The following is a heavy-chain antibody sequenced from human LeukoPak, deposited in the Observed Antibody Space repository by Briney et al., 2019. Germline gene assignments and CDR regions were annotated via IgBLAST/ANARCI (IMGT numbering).Heavy chain of an antibody. Sequence: SETLSLTCTVSGGSISSSSYYWGWIRQPPGKGLEWIGSIYYSGSTYYNPSLKSRVTISVDTSKNQFSLKLSSVTAADTAVYYCAREDLELNYGMDVWGQGTTVTVSS. CDR3: AREDLELNYGMDV. CDR2: IYYSGST. D-gene: IGHD3-10*01. J-gene: IGHJ6*02. V-gene: IGHV4-39*07. CDR1: GGSISSSSYY.